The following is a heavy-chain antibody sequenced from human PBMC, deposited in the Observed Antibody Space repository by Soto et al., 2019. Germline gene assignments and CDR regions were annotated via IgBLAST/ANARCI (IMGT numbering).Heavy chain of an antibody. V-gene: IGHV1-8*01. CDR1: GYTFTSYD. D-gene: IGHD3-3*01. Sequence: GASVKVSCKASGYTFTSYDINWLRQATGQGLEWMGWMNPNSGNTGYAQKFQGRVTMTRNTSISTAYMELSSLRSEDTAVYYCASRGRYDFWSGYYWSQDFDYWGQGTLVTVSS. CDR2: MNPNSGNT. J-gene: IGHJ4*02. CDR3: ASRGRYDFWSGYYWSQDFDY.